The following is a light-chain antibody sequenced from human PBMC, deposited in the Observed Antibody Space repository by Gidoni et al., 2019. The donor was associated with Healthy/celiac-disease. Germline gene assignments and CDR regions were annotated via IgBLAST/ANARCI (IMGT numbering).Light chain of an antibody. V-gene: IGLV2-14*01. CDR2: DVR. J-gene: IGLJ2*01. Sequence: QSALTQPASVSASPGHSITISCTGTSRDVGGYNYVAWYQQHPGKAPKLMLYDVRNRPSGVSNRFSGSKSGNTASLTISGLQADHEADYYCSSYTSSSTVVFGGGTKLTVL. CDR3: SSYTSSSTVV. CDR1: SRDVGGYNY.